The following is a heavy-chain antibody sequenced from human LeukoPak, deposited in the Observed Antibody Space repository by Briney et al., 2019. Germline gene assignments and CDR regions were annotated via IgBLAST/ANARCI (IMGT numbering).Heavy chain of an antibody. CDR3: ARLETSVTEHNWFDP. Sequence: SETLSLTCAVYGGSFGGYFWSWIRQPPGKGLEWIGEINHSGTTNYNPSLKSRVTISVDTSKDQFSLKLSSVTAADTAVYYCARLETSVTEHNWFDPWGQGTLVTVSS. CDR2: INHSGTT. V-gene: IGHV4-34*01. J-gene: IGHJ5*02. CDR1: GGSFGGYF. D-gene: IGHD2-21*02.